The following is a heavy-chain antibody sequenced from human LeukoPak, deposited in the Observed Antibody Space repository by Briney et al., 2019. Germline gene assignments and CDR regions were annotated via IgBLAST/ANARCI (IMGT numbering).Heavy chain of an antibody. D-gene: IGHD6-13*01. CDR3: AKDGVGSSWYGNDY. J-gene: IGHJ4*02. Sequence: GGSLRLSCAASGFTFSSYAMSWVRQAPGKGLEWVSAISGSGGSTYYADSVKGRFTISRDNSKNTLYLQMNSLRAEDTAVYYCAKDGVGSSWYGNDYWGQGTLVTVSS. V-gene: IGHV3-23*01. CDR2: ISGSGGST. CDR1: GFTFSSYA.